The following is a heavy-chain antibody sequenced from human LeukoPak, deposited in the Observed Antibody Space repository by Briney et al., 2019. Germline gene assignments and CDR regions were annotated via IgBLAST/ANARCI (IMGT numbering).Heavy chain of an antibody. J-gene: IGHJ5*02. CDR1: GGSISSGSYF. CDR3: AREIPQRYNWFDP. Sequence: ASETLSLTCTVSGGSISSGSYFWSWIRQPAGKGLEWIGRIYTSGSTNYNPSLKRRVTISVDTSKNQFSLKLSSVTAATTPVYYCAREIPQRYNWFDPWGQGTLVTVSS. V-gene: IGHV4-61*02. CDR2: IYTSGST.